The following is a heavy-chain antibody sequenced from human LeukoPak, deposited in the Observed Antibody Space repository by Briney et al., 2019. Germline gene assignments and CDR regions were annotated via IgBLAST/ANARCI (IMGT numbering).Heavy chain of an antibody. J-gene: IGHJ3*02. Sequence: SETLSLTCTVSGVSVSSGSYYWSWLRQPPGKGLEWIGEINHSGSTNYNPSLKSRVTISVDTSKNQFSLKLSSVTAADTAVYYCARGPRRIVVVTASRAVGFDIWGQGTMVTVSS. D-gene: IGHD2-21*02. CDR2: INHSGST. CDR1: GVSVSSGSYY. V-gene: IGHV4-39*07. CDR3: ARGPRRIVVVTASRAVGFDI.